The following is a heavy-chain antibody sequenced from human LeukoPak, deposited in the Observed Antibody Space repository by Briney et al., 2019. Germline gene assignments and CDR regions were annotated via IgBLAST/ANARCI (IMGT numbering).Heavy chain of an antibody. D-gene: IGHD2-8*01. CDR1: GFTFSSYT. V-gene: IGHV3-74*01. J-gene: IGHJ5*01. CDR3: ARHNGWFDY. Sequence: GGSLRLSCAASGFTFSSYTMHWVRQAPGKGLVWVSRIGSDGSTTTYADSVKGRFTISRDNAENSLYLQMNSLRVEDTGVYYCARHNGWFDYWGQGTLVTVSS. CDR2: IGSDGSTT.